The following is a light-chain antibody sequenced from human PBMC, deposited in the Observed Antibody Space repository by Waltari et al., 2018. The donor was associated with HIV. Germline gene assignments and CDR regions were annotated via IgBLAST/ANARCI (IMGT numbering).Light chain of an antibody. CDR1: QNISHY. J-gene: IGKJ1*01. CDR3: QQSYTTPRT. CDR2: AAP. Sequence: DIQMTQSPSSLSASVGERVNFNCRSSQNISHYLNWYQQKSGAAPKLRICAAPNLQSGVPSRFFGAGSGTRFSLTITSLQVEDFATYYCQQSYTTPRTFGQGTKVEVK. V-gene: IGKV1-39*01.